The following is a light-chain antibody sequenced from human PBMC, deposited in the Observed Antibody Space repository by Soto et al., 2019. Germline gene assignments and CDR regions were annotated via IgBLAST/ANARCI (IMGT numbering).Light chain of an antibody. J-gene: IGLJ2*01. V-gene: IGLV2-23*01. CDR2: EGS. CDR1: SSDVGSYNL. Sequence: QSALTQPASVSGSPGQSITISCTGTSSDVGSYNLVSRYQQHPGKAPKLMIYEGSKRPSGVSNRFSGSKSGNTASLTISGLQAEDEADYYCCSYAGSSTLMVFGGGTKLTVL. CDR3: CSYAGSSTLMV.